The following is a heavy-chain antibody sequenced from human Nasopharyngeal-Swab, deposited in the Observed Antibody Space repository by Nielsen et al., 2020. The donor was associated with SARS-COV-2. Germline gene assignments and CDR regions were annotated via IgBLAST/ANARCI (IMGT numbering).Heavy chain of an antibody. CDR1: GYTFTSYA. V-gene: IGHV7-4-1*02. CDR3: AREAAAGIVYGMDV. J-gene: IGHJ6*02. D-gene: IGHD6-13*01. CDR2: INTNTGNP. Sequence: ASVKVSCKASGYTFTSYAMNWVRQAPGQGLEWMGWINTNTGNPTYAQGFTGRFVFSLDTPVSTAYLQISSLKAEDTAVYYCAREAAAGIVYGMDVWGQGTTVTVSS.